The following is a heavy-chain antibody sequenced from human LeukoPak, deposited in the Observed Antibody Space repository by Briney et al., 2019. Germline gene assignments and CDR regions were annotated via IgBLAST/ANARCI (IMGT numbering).Heavy chain of an antibody. CDR1: GGSISSSSYF. J-gene: IGHJ4*02. Sequence: SENLSRTCTVSGGSISSSSYFWRGTRQPPGKRLGWIGSIYYSGSTHYHPTLKSRVTISVDTSKTQFSLKLSSVTAADTAVYYCASTVGAAMVNYWGQGTLVTVSS. CDR3: ASTVGAAMVNY. V-gene: IGHV4-39*01. D-gene: IGHD5-18*01. CDR2: IYYSGST.